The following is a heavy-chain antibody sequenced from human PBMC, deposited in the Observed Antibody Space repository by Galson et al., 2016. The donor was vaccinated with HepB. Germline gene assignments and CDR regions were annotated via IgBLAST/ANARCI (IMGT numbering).Heavy chain of an antibody. Sequence: QSGADVKKPGQSLKISCKGSEYSFTRHWIAWVRQMPGKGLEWMGIIYPGDSDTRYSPSFQGQVTISVDKSISTAYLQWSSLKASDTAIYYCARIFTGYDSYFDYWGQGTLVTVSS. J-gene: IGHJ4*02. V-gene: IGHV5-51*01. CDR1: EYSFTRHW. D-gene: IGHD5-12*01. CDR3: ARIFTGYDSYFDY. CDR2: IYPGDSDT.